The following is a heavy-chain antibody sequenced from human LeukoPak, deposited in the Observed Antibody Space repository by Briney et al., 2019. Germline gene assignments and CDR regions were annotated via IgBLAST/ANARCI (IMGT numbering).Heavy chain of an antibody. D-gene: IGHD4-17*01. V-gene: IGHV4-59*01. CDR2: IYYSGST. CDR1: GGSISSYY. Sequence: SETLSLTCTVSGGSISSYYWSWIRQPPGKGLEWIGYIYYSGSTNYNPSLKSRVTISVDTSKNQFSLKLSSVTAADTAVYYCARDATDYGDYEFDYWGRGTLVTVSS. J-gene: IGHJ4*02. CDR3: ARDATDYGDYEFDY.